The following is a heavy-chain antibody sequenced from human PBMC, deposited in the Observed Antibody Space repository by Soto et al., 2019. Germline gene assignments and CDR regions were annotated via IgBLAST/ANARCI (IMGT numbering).Heavy chain of an antibody. CDR1: GYTFTSYA. D-gene: IGHD6-13*01. J-gene: IGHJ5*02. Sequence: ASVKVSCKDSGYTFTSYAMHWVRQAPGQRLEWMGWINAGNGNTKYSRRFQGRVTITRDTSASTAYMELSSLRSEDTAVYYCARDIWSSSSWYSWFDPWGQGTLVTVSS. V-gene: IGHV1-3*01. CDR3: ARDIWSSSSWYSWFDP. CDR2: INAGNGNT.